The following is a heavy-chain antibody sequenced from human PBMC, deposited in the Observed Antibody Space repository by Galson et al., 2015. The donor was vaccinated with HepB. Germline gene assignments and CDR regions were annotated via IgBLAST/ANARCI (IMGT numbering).Heavy chain of an antibody. CDR1: GFTFSSYA. CDR2: ISYDGSNE. D-gene: IGHD2-15*01. V-gene: IGHV3-30*04. Sequence: SLRLSCAASGFTFSSYAMHWVRQAPGKGLEWVAVISYDGSNEYYADSVKGRFTISRDNSKNTLYLQMNSLRAEDTAVYYCARDGYCSGGSCSGLYYYYYGMDVWGQGTTVTVSS. J-gene: IGHJ6*02. CDR3: ARDGYCSGGSCSGLYYYYYGMDV.